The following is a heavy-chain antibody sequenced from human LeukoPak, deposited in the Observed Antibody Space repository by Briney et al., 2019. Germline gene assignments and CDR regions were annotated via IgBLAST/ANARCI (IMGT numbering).Heavy chain of an antibody. V-gene: IGHV3-33*06. CDR3: AKGGPTRLYYFDY. Sequence: GGSLRLSCAPSGFIFSNFGMHWVRQAPGKGLEWVAIIWYDGSKKYYADSVKGRFTVSRDNSKNILYLQMNSLRAEDTAVYYCAKGGPTRLYYFDYWGQGTLVTVSS. CDR2: IWYDGSKK. CDR1: GFIFSNFG. J-gene: IGHJ4*02.